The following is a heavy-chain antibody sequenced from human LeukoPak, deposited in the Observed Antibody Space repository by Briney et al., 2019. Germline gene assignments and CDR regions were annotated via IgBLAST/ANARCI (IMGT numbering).Heavy chain of an antibody. J-gene: IGHJ4*02. CDR2: TIPILGIA. CDR1: GGTFSSYA. V-gene: IGHV1-69*04. CDR3: AGGSVDDILTGYYNDDY. D-gene: IGHD3-9*01. Sequence: ASVKVSCKASGGTFSSYAISWVRQAPGQGLEWMGRTIPILGIANYAQKFQGRVTITADKPTSTAYMELSSLRSEDTAVYYCAGGSVDDILTGYYNDDYWGQGTLVTVSS.